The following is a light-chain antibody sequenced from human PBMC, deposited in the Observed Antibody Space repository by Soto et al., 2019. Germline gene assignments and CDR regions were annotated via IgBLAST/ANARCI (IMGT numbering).Light chain of an antibody. CDR1: QTVSAN. J-gene: IGKJ3*01. V-gene: IGKV3-15*01. CDR3: QQYGRSPFT. CDR2: GAS. Sequence: EIVLTQSPAILSASPGERATLSCRASQTVSANLAWYQQKPGQSPRLLIYGASTRATDIPVRFSGSGSGTEFTLTISSLQSEDFAVDYCQQYGRSPFTFGPGTKVDIK.